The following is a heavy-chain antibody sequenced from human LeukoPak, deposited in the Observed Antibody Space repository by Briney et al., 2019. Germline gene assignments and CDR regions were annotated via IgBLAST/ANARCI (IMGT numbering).Heavy chain of an antibody. D-gene: IGHD3-9*01. CDR2: IYYSGST. Sequence: PSETLSLTCTVSGGSISSGGYYWSWIRQHPGKGLEWIGYIYYSGSTYYNPPLKSRVTISVDTSKNQFSLKLSSVTAADTAVYYCARGKLRYFDWSRRGFELDYWGQGTLVTVSS. V-gene: IGHV4-31*03. CDR1: GGSISSGGYY. CDR3: ARGKLRYFDWSRRGFELDY. J-gene: IGHJ4*02.